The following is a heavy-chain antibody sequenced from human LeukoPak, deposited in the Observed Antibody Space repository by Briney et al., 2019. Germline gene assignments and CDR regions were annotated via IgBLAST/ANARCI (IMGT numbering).Heavy chain of an antibody. CDR2: ISSSAGST. V-gene: IGHV3-23*01. CDR1: GFTFSSYA. Sequence: GGSLRLSCEASGFTFSSYAMSGVPQAPGKGWEGASAISSSAGSTYYADSVKGRFTISRDNSKNTLYLQMNSLRAEDTAVYYCAKDRPANWGYYFDYWGQGTLVTVSS. D-gene: IGHD7-27*01. CDR3: AKDRPANWGYYFDY. J-gene: IGHJ4*02.